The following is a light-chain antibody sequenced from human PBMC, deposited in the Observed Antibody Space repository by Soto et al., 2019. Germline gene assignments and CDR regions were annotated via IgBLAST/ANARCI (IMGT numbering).Light chain of an antibody. CDR3: HQYNEWPRT. Sequence: EIVVTQSPATLSVSPGERATLSCRASQSVGITLAWYQQKPGRSHRLLIYSASTRVPGLSPRLSGSGSGTECTLTISSLQSEDFGVYYCHQYNEWPRTFGQGPRVQIK. V-gene: IGKV3-15*01. CDR2: SAS. CDR1: QSVGIT. J-gene: IGKJ1*01.